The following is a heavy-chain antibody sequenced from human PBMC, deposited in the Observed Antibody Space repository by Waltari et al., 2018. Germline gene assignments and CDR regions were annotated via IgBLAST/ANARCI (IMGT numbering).Heavy chain of an antibody. D-gene: IGHD3-16*01. CDR3: TRDRGSYSSSGYALGGMHY. Sequence: EVQLVESGGGLMQPGGSLRLSCATSDFTVNTHYVHWVRQAPGKGLGWVSVMQCDGRTHYADSVKGRCTISRDSSKSTVYLQMDSLRVGDAAVYYCTRDRGSYSSSGYALGGMHYWGQGTLVTVSS. J-gene: IGHJ4*02. V-gene: IGHV3-53*01. CDR1: DFTVNTHY. CDR2: MQCDGRT.